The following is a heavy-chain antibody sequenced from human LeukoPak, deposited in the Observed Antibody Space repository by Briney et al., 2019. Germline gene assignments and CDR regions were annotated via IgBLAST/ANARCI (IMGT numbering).Heavy chain of an antibody. D-gene: IGHD3-22*01. V-gene: IGHV3-23*01. Sequence: GGSLRLSCAASGFTFSSYALSWVRQAPGKGLEWVSTISGIFGSTYYADSVKGRFTISRDNSKNRLYLQMNSLRAEDTAVYYCARDGSAYSYYFDYWGQGTLVTVSS. J-gene: IGHJ4*02. CDR2: ISGIFGST. CDR1: GFTFSSYA. CDR3: ARDGSAYSYYFDY.